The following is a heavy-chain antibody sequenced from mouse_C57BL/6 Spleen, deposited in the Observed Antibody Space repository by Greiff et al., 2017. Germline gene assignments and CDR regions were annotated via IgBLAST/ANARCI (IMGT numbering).Heavy chain of an antibody. CDR3: ARGDKGQLRLRYFDV. CDR2: FHPYNDDT. CDR1: GYTFTTYP. V-gene: IGHV1-47*01. J-gene: IGHJ1*03. D-gene: IGHD3-2*02. Sequence: LKESGAELVKPGASVKMSCKASGYTFTTYPIEWMKQNHGKSLEWIGNFHPYNDDTKYNEKFKGKATLTVEKSSSTVYLELSRLTSDDSAVYYCARGDKGQLRLRYFDVWGTGTTVTVSS.